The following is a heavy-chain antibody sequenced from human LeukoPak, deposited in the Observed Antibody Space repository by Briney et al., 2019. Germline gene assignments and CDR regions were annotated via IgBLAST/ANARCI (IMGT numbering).Heavy chain of an antibody. CDR2: ISVSGAGT. Sequence: PGGSLRLSCAASGFTFSSYSMNWVRQAPGRGLEWVSGISVSGAGTFYAESVKGRLTISRDNSKTTLSLQMNSLRAEDTAIYYCAKVDPASVTGGVFYYYYYMDVWGKGTTVTVSS. CDR3: AKVDPASVTGGVFYYYYYMDV. V-gene: IGHV3-23*01. CDR1: GFTFSSYS. D-gene: IGHD2-21*02. J-gene: IGHJ6*03.